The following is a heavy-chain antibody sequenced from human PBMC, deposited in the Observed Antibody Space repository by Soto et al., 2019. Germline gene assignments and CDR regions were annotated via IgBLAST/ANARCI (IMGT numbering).Heavy chain of an antibody. J-gene: IGHJ5*02. CDR1: GGSISSGDYY. D-gene: IGHD3-22*01. V-gene: IGHV4-30-4*01. CDR2: IYYSGST. CDR3: ARALITYYYDSSGYDSNWFDP. Sequence: SETLSLTCTVSGGSISSGDYYWSWIRQPPGKGLEWIGYIYYSGSTYYNPSLKSRVTISVDTSKNQFSLKLSSVTAADTAVYYCARALITYYYDSSGYDSNWFDPWGQGTLVTVSS.